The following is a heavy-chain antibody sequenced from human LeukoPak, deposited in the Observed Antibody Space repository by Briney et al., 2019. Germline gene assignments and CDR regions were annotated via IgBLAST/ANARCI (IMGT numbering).Heavy chain of an antibody. CDR2: INPNSGGT. Sequence: ASVKVSCKASGYTFTSYYMHWVRQAPGQGLEWMGRINPNSGGTNYAQKFQGRVTMTRDMSISTAYMELSRLRSDDTAVYYCAREVPNGDYSSSFDYWGQGTLVTVSS. CDR1: GYTFTSYY. V-gene: IGHV1-2*06. CDR3: AREVPNGDYSSSFDY. D-gene: IGHD4-17*01. J-gene: IGHJ4*02.